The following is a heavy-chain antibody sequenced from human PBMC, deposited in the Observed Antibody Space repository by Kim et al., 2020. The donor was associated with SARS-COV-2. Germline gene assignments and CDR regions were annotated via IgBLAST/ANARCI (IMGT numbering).Heavy chain of an antibody. D-gene: IGHD3-10*01. CDR2: INAGNGNT. Sequence: ASVKVSCKASGYTFTSYAMHWVRQAPGQRLEWMGWINAGNGNTKYSQKFQGRVTITRDTSASTAYMELSSLRSEDTAVYYCAVNYYGSGSYYNVDYYYGMDVWGQGTTVTVSS. CDR3: AVNYYGSGSYYNVDYYYGMDV. J-gene: IGHJ6*02. V-gene: IGHV1-3*01. CDR1: GYTFTSYA.